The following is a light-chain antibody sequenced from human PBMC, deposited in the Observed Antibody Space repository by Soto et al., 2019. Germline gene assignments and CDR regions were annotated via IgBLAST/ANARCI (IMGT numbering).Light chain of an antibody. CDR1: SSDVGGYEY. CDR3: NSFISSTTPLV. V-gene: IGLV2-14*03. CDR2: DVT. Sequence: QSALTQPASVSGSPGQLITISCTGTSSDVGGYEYVSWYQQHPGKAPKLIIYDVTYRPSGVSGRFSGSKSGNTASLTISGLQAEDEADYYCNSFISSTTPLVFGGGTKVTVL. J-gene: IGLJ2*01.